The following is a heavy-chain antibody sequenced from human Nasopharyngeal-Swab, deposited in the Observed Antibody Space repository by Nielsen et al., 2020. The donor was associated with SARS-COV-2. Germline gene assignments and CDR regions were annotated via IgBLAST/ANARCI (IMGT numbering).Heavy chain of an antibody. Sequence: GESLKISCAASGFTFSSSGMDWVRQAPGKGLEWVAVISYDGSNKYYADSVKGRFTISRDNSKNTLYLQMNSLRAEDTAVYYCAREGGYSGYEGAGEFDYWGQGTLVTVSS. CDR3: AREGGYSGYEGAGEFDY. CDR1: GFTFSSSG. J-gene: IGHJ4*02. CDR2: ISYDGSNK. V-gene: IGHV3-30-3*01. D-gene: IGHD5-12*01.